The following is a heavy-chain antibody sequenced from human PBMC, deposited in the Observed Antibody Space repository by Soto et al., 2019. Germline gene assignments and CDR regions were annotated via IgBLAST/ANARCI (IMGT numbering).Heavy chain of an antibody. CDR3: ARDRAVYYGSGSYGRWFDP. CDR2: IYYSGST. Sequence: SETLSLTCTVSGGSISSYYWSWILQPPGKGLEWIGYIYYSGSTNYNPSLKSRVTISVDTSKNQFSLKLSSVTAADTAVYYCARDRAVYYGSGSYGRWFDPWGQGTLVTVS. CDR1: GGSISSYY. J-gene: IGHJ5*02. D-gene: IGHD3-10*01. V-gene: IGHV4-59*01.